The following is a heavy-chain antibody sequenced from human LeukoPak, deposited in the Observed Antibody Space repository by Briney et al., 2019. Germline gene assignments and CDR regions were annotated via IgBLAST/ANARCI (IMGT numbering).Heavy chain of an antibody. J-gene: IGHJ4*02. V-gene: IGHV3-30-3*01. CDR1: GFTFSSYA. CDR3: ARDKIQLWYYFDY. D-gene: IGHD5-18*01. Sequence: GGSLRLSCAASGFTFSSYAMHWVRQAPGKGLEWVAVISYDGSNKYYADSVKGRFTISRDNSKNTLYLQMNSLRAEDTAVYYCARDKIQLWYYFDYWGQGTLVTVSS. CDR2: ISYDGSNK.